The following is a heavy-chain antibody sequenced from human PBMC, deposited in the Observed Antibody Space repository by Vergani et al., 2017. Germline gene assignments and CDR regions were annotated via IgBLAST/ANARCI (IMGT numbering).Heavy chain of an antibody. V-gene: IGHV1-69*12. CDR2: IIPIFGTA. Sequence: VQLVQSGAEVRKPGASVTVSCKASGGTFSSYAISWVRQAPGQGLEWMGGIIPIFGTANYAQKFQGSVTITADESTSTAYMELSSLRSEDTAVYYCARDRPAPPGVGIWGFDYWGQGTLVTVSS. CDR1: GGTFSSYA. D-gene: IGHD2-8*01. J-gene: IGHJ4*02. CDR3: ARDRPAPPGVGIWGFDY.